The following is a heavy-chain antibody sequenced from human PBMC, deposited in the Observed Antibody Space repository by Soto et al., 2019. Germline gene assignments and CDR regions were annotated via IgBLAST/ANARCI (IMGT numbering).Heavy chain of an antibody. D-gene: IGHD3-22*01. CDR1: GFTFSSYA. CDR3: AKDRDYYDSSGELDY. Sequence: GGSLRLSCAASGFTFSSYAMSWVRQAPGKGLEWVSAISGSGGSTYYADSVKGRFTISRDNSKNTLYLQMNSLRAEDTAVYYCAKDRDYYDSSGELDYWGQGTLVTVSS. CDR2: ISGSGGST. J-gene: IGHJ4*02. V-gene: IGHV3-23*01.